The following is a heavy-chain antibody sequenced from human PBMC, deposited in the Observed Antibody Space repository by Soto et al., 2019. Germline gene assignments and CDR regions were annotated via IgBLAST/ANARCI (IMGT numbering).Heavy chain of an antibody. D-gene: IGHD2-8*02. V-gene: IGHV3-33*01. CDR1: GFTFSSFG. Sequence: GGSLRLSCGASGFTFSSFGMHWVRQAPGKGLEWVAVIWFDGSNKYYGESVKGRFTISRDNSNNTLYLQMDSLRAEDTAVYYCARERTEEVIYYYYYYMDVWGKGTTVTVSS. CDR3: ARERTEEVIYYYYYYMDV. CDR2: IWFDGSNK. J-gene: IGHJ6*03.